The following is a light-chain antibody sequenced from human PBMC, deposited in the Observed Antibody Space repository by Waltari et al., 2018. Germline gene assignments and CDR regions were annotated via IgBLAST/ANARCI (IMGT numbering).Light chain of an antibody. CDR2: GAS. Sequence: EIVMTQSPATLSVSPGERDTFSCRASQSVSSNLAWYQLKPGQAPRLLIYGASTRATGIPARFSGSGSGAEFTLTIGSLQSEDFAVYYCQQYINWPITSGQGTRLEFK. V-gene: IGKV3-15*01. CDR3: QQYINWPIT. J-gene: IGKJ5*01. CDR1: QSVSSN.